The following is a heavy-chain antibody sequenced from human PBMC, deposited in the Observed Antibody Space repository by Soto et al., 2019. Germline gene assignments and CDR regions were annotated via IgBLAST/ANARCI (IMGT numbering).Heavy chain of an antibody. CDR3: TRGPRPSSVGTGAF. CDR2: LSYLGTT. Sequence: PSETLSLTCTVSNDSIRSGTYYWAWIRQPPGRGLEWIGSLSYLGTTDYNPSLKSRVTISKDASKNQFSLKLTSMTAADTAVYYCTRGPRPSSVGTGAFWGQGALVTVSS. J-gene: IGHJ4*02. V-gene: IGHV4-39*01. CDR1: NDSIRSGTYY. D-gene: IGHD3-10*01.